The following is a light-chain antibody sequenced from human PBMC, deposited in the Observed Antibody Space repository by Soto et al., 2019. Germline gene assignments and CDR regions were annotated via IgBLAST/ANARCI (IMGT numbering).Light chain of an antibody. J-gene: IGKJ3*01. V-gene: IGKV3D-11*01. CDR1: QGVGST. CDR3: QQRSSWPFT. CDR2: ATS. Sequence: EIVMTQSPATLSVSPGERVTLSCRASQGVGSTLAWYRQQPGQAPRLLIYATSNRATGIPARFSGSGSGTDFTLSISSLEPEDFAVYYCQQRSSWPFTFGPGTKVDIK.